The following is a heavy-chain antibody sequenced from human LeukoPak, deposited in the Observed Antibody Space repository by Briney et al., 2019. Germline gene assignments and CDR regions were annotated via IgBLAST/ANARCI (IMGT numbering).Heavy chain of an antibody. CDR2: IYWDDDK. Sequence: SGPTLVKPTQTLTLTCTFSGFSLSTSGVGVGWIRQPPGKALEWLALIYWDDDKRYSPSLKSRLTITKDTSKNQVVLTMTNMDPVDTATYHCAHADHYYDSSGYSLDYWGQGTLVTVSS. CDR1: GFSLSTSGVG. CDR3: AHADHYYDSSGYSLDY. D-gene: IGHD3-22*01. J-gene: IGHJ4*02. V-gene: IGHV2-5*02.